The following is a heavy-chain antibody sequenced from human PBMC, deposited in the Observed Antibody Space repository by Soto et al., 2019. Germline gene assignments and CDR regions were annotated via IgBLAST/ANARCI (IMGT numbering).Heavy chain of an antibody. D-gene: IGHD2-2*02. CDR3: ARGVPAAIPWGIDV. CDR1: GFTFSSYG. CDR2: IWYDGSNK. Sequence: LRLSCAASGFTFSSYGMHWVRQAPGKGLEWVAVIWYDGSNKYYADSVKGRFTISRDNSKNTLYLQMNSLRAEDKAVYYCARGVPAAIPWGIDVWGQGTTVTVS. J-gene: IGHJ6*02. V-gene: IGHV3-33*01.